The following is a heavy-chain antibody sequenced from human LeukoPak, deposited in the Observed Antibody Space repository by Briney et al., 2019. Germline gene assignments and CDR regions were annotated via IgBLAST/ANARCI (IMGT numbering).Heavy chain of an antibody. Sequence: PETLSLTCTVSGGSISSYYWSWIRQPPGKGLEWIGYIYYSGSTNYNPSLKSRVTISVDTSKNQFSLKLSSVTAADTAVYYCAGPGRNGYPHWGQGTLVTVSS. CDR3: AGPGRNGYPH. CDR1: GGSISSYY. CDR2: IYYSGST. D-gene: IGHD5-18*01. V-gene: IGHV4-59*01. J-gene: IGHJ4*02.